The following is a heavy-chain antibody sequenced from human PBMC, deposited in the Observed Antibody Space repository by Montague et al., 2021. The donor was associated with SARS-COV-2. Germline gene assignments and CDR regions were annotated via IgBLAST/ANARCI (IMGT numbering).Heavy chain of an antibody. CDR2: SGST. Sequence: SGSTNYNPSLKSRVTISVDTSKNQFSLKLSSVTAADTAVYYCARGGEYSSSAGFDFWCQGTRV. D-gene: IGHD6-6*01. V-gene: IGHV4-59*09. CDR3: ARGGEYSSSAGFDF. J-gene: IGHJ4*02.